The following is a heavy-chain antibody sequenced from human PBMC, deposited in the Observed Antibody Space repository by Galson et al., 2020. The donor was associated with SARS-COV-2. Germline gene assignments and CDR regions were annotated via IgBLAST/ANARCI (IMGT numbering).Heavy chain of an antibody. CDR2: IVVCRCKT. CDR1: VFRFTPSS. D-gene: IGHD1-26*01. Sequence: SVTVPCQTSVFRFTPSSVLWVRQARGQPLEWIGWIVVCRCKTNYAQKFQERVTIIRDISTTTAYIQLSSLISEDTAVYYCEAFVGNNPAYWGQGTLVSVSS. J-gene: IGHJ4*02. V-gene: IGHV1-58*01. CDR3: EAFVGNNPAY.